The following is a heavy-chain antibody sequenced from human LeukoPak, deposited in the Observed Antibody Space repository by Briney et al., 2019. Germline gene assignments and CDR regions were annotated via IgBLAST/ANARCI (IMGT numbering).Heavy chain of an antibody. V-gene: IGHV3-30*02. CDR2: IRYDGSNK. D-gene: IGHD6-13*01. CDR1: GFTFSSYG. J-gene: IGHJ4*02. CDR3: AKDHSGYSSSWYLGDFDY. Sequence: GGSLRLSCAAAGFTFSSYGMHLVRQARGKGMEWVAFIRYDGSNKYCADSVKGRFTISRDNSKNTLYLQMNSLRAEDTAVYYCAKDHSGYSSSWYLGDFDYWGQGTLVTVSS.